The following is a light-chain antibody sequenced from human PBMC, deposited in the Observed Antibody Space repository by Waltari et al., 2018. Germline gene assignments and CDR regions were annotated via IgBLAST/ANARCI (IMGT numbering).Light chain of an antibody. Sequence: EIVLTQSPATLSLSPGERATLSCSASQTVGSYFAWYKQKPGQAPSLLIYDASHRATGIPARFSGSGSGKAFTLTISSREFEDYAVYFCQRRHRSAITIGQGTRLGIK. J-gene: IGKJ5*01. CDR3: QRRHRSAIT. CDR1: QTVGSY. V-gene: IGKV3-11*01. CDR2: DAS.